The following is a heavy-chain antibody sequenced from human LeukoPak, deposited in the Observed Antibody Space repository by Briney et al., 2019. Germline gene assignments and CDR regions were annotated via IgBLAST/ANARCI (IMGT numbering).Heavy chain of an antibody. Sequence: GGSLRLSCAASGFTFSSYEMNWVRQAPGKGLEWVSYISSSGSTIYYADSVKGRFTISRDNAKNSLYLQMNSLRAEDTAVYYCAGLYYYDSSGWGAFDIWGQGTMVTVSS. CDR2: ISSSGSTI. CDR3: AGLYYYDSSGWGAFDI. V-gene: IGHV3-48*03. J-gene: IGHJ3*02. CDR1: GFTFSSYE. D-gene: IGHD3-22*01.